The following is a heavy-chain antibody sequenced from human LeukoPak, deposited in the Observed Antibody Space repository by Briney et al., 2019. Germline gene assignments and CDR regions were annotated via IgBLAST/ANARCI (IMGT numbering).Heavy chain of an antibody. CDR2: ITSDGSTT. Sequence: GGSLRLSCVGSGFSLSDYWMHWVRQTPGKGLMWVSRITSDGSTTWYADSVKGRFTVSRDNSKNTLYLQMNSLRAEDTAVYYCARGVDYYENSGTIDYWGQGTLVTVSS. CDR1: GFSLSDYW. D-gene: IGHD3-22*01. CDR3: ARGVDYYENSGTIDY. V-gene: IGHV3-74*01. J-gene: IGHJ4*02.